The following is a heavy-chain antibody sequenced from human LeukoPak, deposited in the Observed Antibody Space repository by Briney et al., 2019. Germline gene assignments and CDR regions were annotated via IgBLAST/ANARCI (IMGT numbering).Heavy chain of an antibody. CDR2: IYYSGST. J-gene: IGHJ4*02. Sequence: SETLSLTCTVSGDSISSSSYFWGWIRQPPGKGLEWIGSIYYSGSTYYNPSLKSRLTISVDTSKNQFSLKLNSVTAADTAVYYCARHSDGYNAYYFDYWGQGTLVTVSS. CDR1: GDSISSSSYF. D-gene: IGHD5-24*01. CDR3: ARHSDGYNAYYFDY. V-gene: IGHV4-39*01.